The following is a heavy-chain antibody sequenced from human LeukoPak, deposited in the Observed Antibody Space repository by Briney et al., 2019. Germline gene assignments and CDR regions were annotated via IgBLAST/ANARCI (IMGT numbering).Heavy chain of an antibody. CDR1: GGSISSYY. CDR3: ARRSVYYSMDV. CDR2: IYYSGST. D-gene: IGHD5/OR15-5a*01. Sequence: SETLSLTCTVSGGSISSYYWSWIRQPPGKGLEWIGYIYYSGSTNYNPSLKSRVTISVDTSKNQFSLKLSSVTAADTAVYYCARRSVYYSMDVWGQGTTVTVSS. J-gene: IGHJ6*02. V-gene: IGHV4-59*08.